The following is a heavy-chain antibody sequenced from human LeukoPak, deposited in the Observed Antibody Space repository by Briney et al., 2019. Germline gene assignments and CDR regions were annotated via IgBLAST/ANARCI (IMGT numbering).Heavy chain of an antibody. V-gene: IGHV3-30*02. J-gene: IGHJ4*02. Sequence: GGSLRLSRAASGFPFSRYGMYCVPHTPDRGRQCVAYLRMDAGYSNYADTVKGRFTNSRDNSKNALDLQMSSLRVEDTAVEYCAFGGPTRGSLDYWGQGTLVTVSS. CDR1: GFPFSRYG. CDR3: AFGGPTRGSLDY. CDR2: LRMDAGYS. D-gene: IGHD1-26*01.